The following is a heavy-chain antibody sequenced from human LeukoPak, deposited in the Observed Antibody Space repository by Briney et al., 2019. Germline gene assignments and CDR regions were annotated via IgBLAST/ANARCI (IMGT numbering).Heavy chain of an antibody. Sequence: GGSLRLSCAASGFTFSSYAMSWVRQAPGKGLEWVSAISGSGGDTYYADSVKGRFTISRDNSKNTLYLQMNSLRAEDTAVYYCAKDYDFWSGYYDAFDIWGQGTMVTVSS. CDR2: ISGSGGDT. CDR1: GFTFSSYA. CDR3: AKDYDFWSGYYDAFDI. J-gene: IGHJ3*02. D-gene: IGHD3-3*01. V-gene: IGHV3-23*01.